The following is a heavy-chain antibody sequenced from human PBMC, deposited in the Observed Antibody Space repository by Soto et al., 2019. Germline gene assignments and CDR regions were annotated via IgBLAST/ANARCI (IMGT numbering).Heavy chain of an antibody. CDR3: ASSVLVTSTMNYFDL. CDR2: IYTDDSDT. J-gene: IGHJ4*02. Sequence: GESLKISCKGSGYSFTNFWIAWVRQMPGEGLEWLGIIYTDDSDTRYSPSFLGQVTISADKSIKTTYLQWRSLKASDTAIYFCASSVLVTSTMNYFDLWGQGTLVTVSS. V-gene: IGHV5-51*01. D-gene: IGHD2-8*02. CDR1: GYSFTNFW.